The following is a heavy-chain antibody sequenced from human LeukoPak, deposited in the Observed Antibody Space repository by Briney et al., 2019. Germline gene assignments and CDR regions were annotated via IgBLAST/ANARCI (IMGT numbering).Heavy chain of an antibody. CDR3: ARDAWGWSGYYSYFDY. J-gene: IGHJ4*02. V-gene: IGHV3-21*01. D-gene: IGHD3-3*01. CDR2: ISSTSSYI. Sequence: GGSLRLSCAASGFTLNTLSWVRQAPGKGLEWVSSISSTSSYIHYADSVKGRFTISRDNPDNVVYLQMNSLRAEDTAVYYCARDAWGWSGYYSYFDYWGQGTLVTVSS. CDR1: GFTLNT.